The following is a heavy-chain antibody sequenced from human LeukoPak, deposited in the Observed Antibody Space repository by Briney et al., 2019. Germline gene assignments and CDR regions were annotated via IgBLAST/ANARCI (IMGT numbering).Heavy chain of an antibody. CDR3: ARMSALRYFDWLLSQDLDY. D-gene: IGHD3-9*01. J-gene: IGHJ4*02. Sequence: ASVKVSCKASGYTFTGYYMHWVRQAPGQGLEWMGWISAYNGNTNYAQNLQGRVTMTTDTSTSTAYMELRSLRSDDTAVYYCARMSALRYFDWLLSQDLDYWGQGTLVTVSS. V-gene: IGHV1-18*04. CDR2: ISAYNGNT. CDR1: GYTFTGYY.